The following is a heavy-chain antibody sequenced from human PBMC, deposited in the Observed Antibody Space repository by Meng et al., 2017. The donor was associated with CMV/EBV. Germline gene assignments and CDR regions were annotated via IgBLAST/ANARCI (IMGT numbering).Heavy chain of an antibody. D-gene: IGHD6-19*01. Sequence: GGSLRLSCVASGVMFSSCGMHWVRQAPGKGLEWVAFIRHGGNNYYFADSVKGRFTVSRDNSKNVLYLQMNSLRAEDTAVYFCAKGKDMYSSGWFLDSWGQGTLVTVSS. CDR1: GVMFSSCG. J-gene: IGHJ4*02. CDR2: IRHGGNNY. V-gene: IGHV3-30*02. CDR3: AKGKDMYSSGWFLDS.